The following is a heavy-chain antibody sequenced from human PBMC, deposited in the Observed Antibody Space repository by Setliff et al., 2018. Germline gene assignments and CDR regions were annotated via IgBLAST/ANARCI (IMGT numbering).Heavy chain of an antibody. Sequence: GGSLRLSCAASGFTFSTYAMSWVRQAPGKGLEWVSAISGDSASIYYGDSVKGRFTISRDNSKNALYLQMNSLRAEDTAIYYCANHNPARWAVTGTPLDYWGQGTLVTVSS. CDR3: ANHNPARWAVTGTPLDY. V-gene: IGHV3-23*01. CDR1: GFTFSTYA. J-gene: IGHJ4*02. D-gene: IGHD6-19*01. CDR2: ISGDSASI.